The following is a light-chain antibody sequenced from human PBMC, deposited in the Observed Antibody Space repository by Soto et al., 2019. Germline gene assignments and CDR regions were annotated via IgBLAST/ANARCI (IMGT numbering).Light chain of an antibody. CDR1: HMLLHSNGNTF. Sequence: EIVMTLSPPSLAVTPGEPDSISSRSRHMLLHSNGNTFLDWYLQKPGQSPQLLISLGSNRASVVTDRGSGSEAGTDFTMKISSVEDADVGVYYCMQALQTPYTFGQGTKLEIK. V-gene: IGKV2-28*01. CDR3: MQALQTPYT. J-gene: IGKJ2*01. CDR2: LGS.